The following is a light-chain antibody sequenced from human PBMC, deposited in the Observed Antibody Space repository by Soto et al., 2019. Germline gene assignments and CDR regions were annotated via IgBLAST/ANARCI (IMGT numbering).Light chain of an antibody. V-gene: IGLV2-11*01. J-gene: IGLJ2*01. CDR3: CSYAGSYTFVV. CDR2: DVS. CDR1: SNDIGGYNY. Sequence: QSALTQPRSVSGSPGQAVTISCTGTSNDIGGYNYVSWYQQHPDKAPKLMIFDVSQRPSGVPDRFSGSKSGNTASLTISGLQAEDEADYDCCSYAGSYTFVVFGGGTKLTVL.